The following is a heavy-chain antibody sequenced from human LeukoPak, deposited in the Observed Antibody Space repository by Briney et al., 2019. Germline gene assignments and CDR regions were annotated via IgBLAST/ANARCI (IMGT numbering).Heavy chain of an antibody. V-gene: IGHV4-34*01. J-gene: IGHJ4*02. CDR1: GGSSSGYY. D-gene: IGHD3-10*01. CDR3: ARGYGVLLWFGELSQAYFDY. Sequence: SETLSLTCAVYGGSSSGYYWSWIRQPPGKGLEWIGEINHSGSTNYNPSLKSRVTISVDTSKNQFSLKLSSVTAADTAVYYCARGYGVLLWFGELSQAYFDYWGQGTLVTVSS. CDR2: INHSGST.